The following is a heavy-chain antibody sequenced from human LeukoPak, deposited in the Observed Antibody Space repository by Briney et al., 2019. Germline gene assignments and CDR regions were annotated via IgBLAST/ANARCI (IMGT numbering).Heavy chain of an antibody. CDR3: ARGSHLTFDY. Sequence: PGGSLRLSCAASGFTFSSYWMHWVRQAPGKGLEWVSVIYSGGSTYYADSVKGRFTISRHNSKNTLYLQMNSLRAEDTAVYYCARGSHLTFDYWGQGTLVTVSS. CDR1: GFTFSSYW. CDR2: IYSGGST. V-gene: IGHV3-53*04. J-gene: IGHJ4*02. D-gene: IGHD3-10*01.